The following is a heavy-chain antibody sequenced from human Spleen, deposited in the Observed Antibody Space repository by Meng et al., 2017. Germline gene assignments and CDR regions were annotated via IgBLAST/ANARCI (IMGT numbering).Heavy chain of an antibody. CDR1: GGSFSDYY. J-gene: IGHJ4*02. CDR3: ARGPTTMAHDFDY. D-gene: IGHD4-11*01. Sequence: GRLQRGGAGLLKPPETLSVTWVVSGGSFSDYYWSWIRQPPGKGLEWIGEINHSGSTNYNPSLESRATISVDTSQNNLSLKLSSVTAADSAVYYCARGPTTMAHDFDYWGQGTLVTVSS. V-gene: IGHV4-34*01. CDR2: INHSGST.